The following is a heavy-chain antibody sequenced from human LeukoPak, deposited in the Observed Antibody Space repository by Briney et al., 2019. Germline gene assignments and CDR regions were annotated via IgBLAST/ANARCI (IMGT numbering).Heavy chain of an antibody. D-gene: IGHD3-10*01. CDR3: ASPGGDEYYYGSGSQPRDY. CDR1: GGSFSGYY. V-gene: IGHV4-34*01. J-gene: IGHJ4*02. Sequence: SETLSLTCAVYGGSFSGYYWTWIRQPPGKGLEWIGEINHSGSTKYNPSLRSRVTISVDTSKNQFSLKLSSVTAADTAMYYCASPGGDEYYYGSGSQPRDYWGQGTLVTVSS. CDR2: INHSGST.